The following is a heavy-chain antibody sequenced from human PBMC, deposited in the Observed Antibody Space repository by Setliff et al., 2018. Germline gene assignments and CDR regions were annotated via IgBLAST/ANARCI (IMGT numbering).Heavy chain of an antibody. J-gene: IGHJ6*03. D-gene: IGHD2-2*01. V-gene: IGHV5-51*01. CDR2: IYPGDSDT. Sequence: GESLKISCKGSGYSFTSYWIGWVRQMPGKGLEWMGIIYPGDSDTRYSPSFQGQVTISADKSISTAYLQWSSLKASDTAMHYCARRGAMGSYYYYYYMDVWGKGTTVTVSS. CDR1: GYSFTSYW. CDR3: ARRGAMGSYYYYYYMDV.